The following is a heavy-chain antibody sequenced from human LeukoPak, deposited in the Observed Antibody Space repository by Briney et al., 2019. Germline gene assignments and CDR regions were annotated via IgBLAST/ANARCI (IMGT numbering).Heavy chain of an antibody. CDR2: VSGSGGST. CDR1: GFTFSSYA. J-gene: IGHJ4*02. V-gene: IGHV3-23*01. CDR3: AKPQETYGLVPFDY. D-gene: IGHD3/OR15-3a*01. Sequence: PGGSLRLSCAASGFTFSSYAMSWVRQAPGKGLEWASAVSGSGGSTFYADSVKGRFTISRDNSKNTLYLQMISLRAEDTAVYHCAKPQETYGLVPFDYWGQGTLVAVSS.